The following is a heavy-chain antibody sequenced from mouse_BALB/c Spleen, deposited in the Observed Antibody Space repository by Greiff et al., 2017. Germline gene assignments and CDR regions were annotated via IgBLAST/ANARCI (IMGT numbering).Heavy chain of an antibody. CDR1: GFTFSSYA. CDR2: ISSGGSYT. D-gene: IGHD3-1*01. Sequence: EVMVVESGGGLVKPGGSLKLSCAASGFTFSSYAMSWVRQTPEKRLEWVATISSGGSYTYYPDSVKGRFTISRDNAKNTLYLQMSSLRSEDTAMYYCAREGTRAMDYWGQGTSVTVSS. CDR3: AREGTRAMDY. V-gene: IGHV5-9-1*01. J-gene: IGHJ4*01.